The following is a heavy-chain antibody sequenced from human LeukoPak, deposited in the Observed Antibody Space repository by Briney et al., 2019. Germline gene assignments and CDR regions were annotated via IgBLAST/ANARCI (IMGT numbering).Heavy chain of an antibody. J-gene: IGHJ4*02. CDR2: ISGSGGST. CDR3: AKPLYSGYEVFDY. Sequence: QSGGSLRLSCAASGFTFSSYAMSWVRQAPGKGLEWVSAISGSGGSTYYADSVKGRFTISRDNSKNTLYLQMNSLRAEDTAVYYCAKPLYSGYEVFDYWGQGTLVTVSS. D-gene: IGHD5-12*01. V-gene: IGHV3-23*01. CDR1: GFTFSSYA.